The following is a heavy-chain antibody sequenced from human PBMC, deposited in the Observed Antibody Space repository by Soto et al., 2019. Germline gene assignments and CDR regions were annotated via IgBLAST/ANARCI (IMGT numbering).Heavy chain of an antibody. CDR3: VREIASRL. D-gene: IGHD2-21*01. V-gene: IGHV3-7*01. CDR1: GVTFTSYW. CDR2: INKDGSEK. J-gene: IGHJ6*04. Sequence: EVQVVESGGGVVQPGGSLRLSCAASGVTFTSYWMTWVRQAPGRGLEWVANINKDGSEKYYVDSVKGRFTISRDNAKSSLYLHMNSLRADDTAVYYCVREIASRLWGKGTTVIVSS.